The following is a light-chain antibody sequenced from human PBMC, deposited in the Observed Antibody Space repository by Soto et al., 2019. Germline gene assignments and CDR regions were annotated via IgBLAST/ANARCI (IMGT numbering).Light chain of an antibody. CDR1: SSNIGINT. CDR3: ATWDDSLNGVL. V-gene: IGLV1-44*01. Sequence: QSVLTQPPSASGTPGQRVTISCSGSSSNIGINTVNWYQQLPGTAPKLLIYNNNLRPSGVPDRFSGSKSGTSASLAISGLQSEDEADYYCATWDDSLNGVLFGGGTKVTVL. J-gene: IGLJ3*02. CDR2: NNN.